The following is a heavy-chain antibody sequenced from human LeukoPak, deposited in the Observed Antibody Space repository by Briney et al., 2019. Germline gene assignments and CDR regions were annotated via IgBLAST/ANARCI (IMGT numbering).Heavy chain of an antibody. J-gene: IGHJ4*02. CDR3: ARVGEQQLAGLDY. D-gene: IGHD6-13*01. Sequence: SVKVSCKASGGTFSSYAICWVRQAPGQGLEWMGGIIPIFGTANYAQKFQGRVTITADESTSTAYMELSSLRSEDTAVYYCARVGEQQLAGLDYWGQGTLVTVSS. CDR2: IIPIFGTA. V-gene: IGHV1-69*01. CDR1: GGTFSSYA.